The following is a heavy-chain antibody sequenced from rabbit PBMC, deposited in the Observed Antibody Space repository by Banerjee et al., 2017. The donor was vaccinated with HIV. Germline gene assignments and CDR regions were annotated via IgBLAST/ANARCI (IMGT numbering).Heavy chain of an antibody. CDR2: IYAGSSGST. D-gene: IGHD6-1*01. J-gene: IGHJ4*01. V-gene: IGHV1S40*01. Sequence: QSLAESGGDLVKPGASLTLTCTASGFSFSSSYYMCWVRQAPGKGLEWIGCIYAGSSGSTYYASWAKGRFTISKTSSTTVTLQMTSLTAADTATYFCARGSYLGGSDYGAATYFKLWGPGTLVTVS. CDR1: GFSFSSSYY. CDR3: ARGSYLGGSDYGAATYFKL.